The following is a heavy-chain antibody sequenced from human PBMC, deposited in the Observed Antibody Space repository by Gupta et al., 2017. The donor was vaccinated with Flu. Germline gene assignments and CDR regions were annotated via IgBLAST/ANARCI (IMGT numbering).Heavy chain of an antibody. CDR3: AREIGGGIAVENYFDN. CDR1: GSSMRSETY. Sequence: QVHLQESGPGLVKPSETLSLSCDVSGSSMRSETYWGWIRQSPGNGLQGVGGLHHRGNTYYNPALKSRVTTSIDTSKNQFSLKLSSVTAPETAIYLCAREIGGGIAVENYFDNWGQGTLVTVAS. CDR2: LHHRGNT. D-gene: IGHD6-19*01. V-gene: IGHV4-38-2*01. J-gene: IGHJ4*02.